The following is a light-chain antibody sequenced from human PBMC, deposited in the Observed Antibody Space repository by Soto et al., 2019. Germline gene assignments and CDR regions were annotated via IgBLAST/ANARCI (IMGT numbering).Light chain of an antibody. Sequence: DIQLTQSPSFLSASVGDRVTITCRASQGISTYLAWYQQKPGKAPKLLIFAASTLQSGVPSRFSGSGSGTEFTLTISSLQPEDFATYCCQLFHTYPRTFGQGTKVEIK. CDR3: QLFHTYPRT. V-gene: IGKV1-9*01. CDR1: QGISTY. J-gene: IGKJ1*01. CDR2: AAS.